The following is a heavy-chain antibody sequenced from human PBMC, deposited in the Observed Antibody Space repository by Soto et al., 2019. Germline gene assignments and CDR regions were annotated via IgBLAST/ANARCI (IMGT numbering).Heavy chain of an antibody. CDR3: ASYGSGSYYNGYYFDY. Sequence: QVQLQQWGAGLLKPSETLSLTCAVYGGSFSAYYWSWIRQSPGKGLEWIGEIHHSGSTNYKRSLKSRVTISVDTSKNQFSLELRSVTAADTAVYYCASYGSGSYYNGYYFDYWGQGTLVTVSS. D-gene: IGHD3-10*01. J-gene: IGHJ4*02. V-gene: IGHV4-34*01. CDR1: GGSFSAYY. CDR2: IHHSGST.